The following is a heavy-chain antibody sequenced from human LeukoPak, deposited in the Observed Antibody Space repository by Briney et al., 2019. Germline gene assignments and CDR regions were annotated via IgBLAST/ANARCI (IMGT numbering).Heavy chain of an antibody. Sequence: SETLSLTCAVYGGSFSGYYWSWIRQPPGKGLEWIGEINHSGSTNYNPSLKSRVTISVDTSKNQFSLRLSSVTAADTAVYYCARGVRGYSYADWGQGTLVTVPS. V-gene: IGHV4-34*01. CDR2: INHSGST. J-gene: IGHJ4*02. CDR1: GGSFSGYY. CDR3: ARGVRGYSYAD. D-gene: IGHD5-18*01.